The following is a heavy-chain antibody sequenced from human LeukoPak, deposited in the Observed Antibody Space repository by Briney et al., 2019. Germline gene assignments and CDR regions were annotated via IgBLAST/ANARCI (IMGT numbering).Heavy chain of an antibody. CDR1: GYTFTGYY. V-gene: IGHV1-2*02. J-gene: IGHJ5*02. D-gene: IGHD1-26*01. CDR2: INPNSGGT. CDR3: ARIVGAPGDWFDP. Sequence: ASVKVSCKASGYTFTGYYMHWVRQAPGQGLEWMGWINPNSGGTNYAQKLQGRVTMTRDTSISTAYMELSRLRSDDTAVYYCARIVGAPGDWFDPWGQGTLVTVSS.